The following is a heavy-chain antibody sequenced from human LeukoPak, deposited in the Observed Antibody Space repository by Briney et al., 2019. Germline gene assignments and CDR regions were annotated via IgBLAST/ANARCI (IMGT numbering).Heavy chain of an antibody. CDR3: ARAPSTSSWPQGGWYFDL. CDR1: GYTFTSYY. V-gene: IGHV1-46*01. J-gene: IGHJ2*01. CDR2: INPSGGST. Sequence: ASVKVYCKASGYTFTSYYMHWVRQAPGQGLEWMGIINPSGGSTSYAQKFQGRVTMTRDTSTSTVYMELSSLRSEDTAVYYCARAPSTSSWPQGGWYFDLWGRGTLVTVSS. D-gene: IGHD6-13*01.